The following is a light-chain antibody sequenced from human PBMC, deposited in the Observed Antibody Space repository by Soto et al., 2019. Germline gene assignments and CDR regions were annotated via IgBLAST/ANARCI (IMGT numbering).Light chain of an antibody. CDR1: QSVSGW. V-gene: IGKV1-5*01. J-gene: IGKJ1*01. Sequence: DIQMTQSPSTRSAPAGETVTVTCRASQSVSGWLAWYQQKPGEAPKLLIYDASALPRGVPSRFSGSGSGTKFTLTIASLQPDDFATYYCQQYETFSGTFGPGTKVDIK. CDR2: DAS. CDR3: QQYETFSGT.